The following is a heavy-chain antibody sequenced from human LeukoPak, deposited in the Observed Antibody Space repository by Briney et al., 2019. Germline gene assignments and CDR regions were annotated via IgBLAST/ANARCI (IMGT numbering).Heavy chain of an antibody. CDR1: GYSISSGYY. J-gene: IGHJ4*02. V-gene: IGHV4-38-2*02. CDR2: IYHSGST. D-gene: IGHD6-13*01. Sequence: PSETLSLTCTVSGYSISSGYYWGWIRQPPGKGLEWIGSIYHSGSTYYNPSLKSRVTTSVDTSKNQFSLKLSSVTAADTAVYYCARLGETSSWYYFDYWGQGTLVTVSS. CDR3: ARLGETSSWYYFDY.